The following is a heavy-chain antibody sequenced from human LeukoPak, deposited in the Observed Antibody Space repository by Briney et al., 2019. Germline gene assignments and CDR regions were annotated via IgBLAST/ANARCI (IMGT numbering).Heavy chain of an antibody. CDR1: GFTVSSNY. CDR2: IYSGGST. J-gene: IGHJ4*02. V-gene: IGHV3-53*01. CDR3: AKVARITGTWGIDY. Sequence: PGGSLRLSCAASGFTVSSNYMSWVRQAPGKGLEWVSVIYSGGSTYYADSVKGRFTISRDNSKNTLYLQMNSLRAEDTAVYYCAKVARITGTWGIDYWGQGTLVTVSS. D-gene: IGHD1-7*01.